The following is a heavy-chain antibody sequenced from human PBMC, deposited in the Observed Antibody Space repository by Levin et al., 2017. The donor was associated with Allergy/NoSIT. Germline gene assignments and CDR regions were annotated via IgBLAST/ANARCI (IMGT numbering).Heavy chain of an antibody. V-gene: IGHV4-59*11. CDR1: GESITSHF. CDR3: ARGGGSSKWATYFDY. CDR2: IYYSGST. D-gene: IGHD2-15*01. Sequence: GSLRLSCTVSGESITSHFWNWIRQSPGKGLEWIGNIYYSGSTNYNPSLRSRVTISLHTSKNQFSLNLNSVTAADTALYYCARGGGSSKWATYFDYWGLGTLVTVSS. J-gene: IGHJ4*02.